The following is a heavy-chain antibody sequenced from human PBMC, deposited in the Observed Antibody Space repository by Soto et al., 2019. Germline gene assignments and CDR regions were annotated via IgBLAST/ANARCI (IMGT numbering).Heavy chain of an antibody. J-gene: IGHJ3*02. CDR2: TIPILAIT. CDR1: GDTFSTYP. Sequence: QVQLVQSGAVMKKPGSSMKVSCKTLGDTFSTYPITWVRQAPGQGLEWMGRTIPILAITDYAQKFQGRVTITADRSTTTAYMELSSLNFEHTAVSYCARGGDGSGSESVFDIWGQGIMVTVSA. D-gene: IGHD3-22*01. CDR3: ARGGDGSGSESVFDI. V-gene: IGHV1-69*02.